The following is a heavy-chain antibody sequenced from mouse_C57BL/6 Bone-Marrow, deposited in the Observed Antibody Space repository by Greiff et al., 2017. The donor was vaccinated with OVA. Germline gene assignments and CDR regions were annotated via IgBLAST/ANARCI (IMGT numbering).Heavy chain of an antibody. CDR3: AGRGYGGEDY. Sequence: EVQRVESGGGLVQPGGSLKLSCAASGFTFSDYYMYWVRQTPEKRLEWVAYISNGGGSTYYPDTVKGRFTISRDNAKNTLYLQMSRLKSEDTAMYYCAGRGYGGEDYWGQGTSVTVSS. J-gene: IGHJ4*01. V-gene: IGHV5-12*01. CDR2: ISNGGGST. CDR1: GFTFSDYY. D-gene: IGHD2-2*01.